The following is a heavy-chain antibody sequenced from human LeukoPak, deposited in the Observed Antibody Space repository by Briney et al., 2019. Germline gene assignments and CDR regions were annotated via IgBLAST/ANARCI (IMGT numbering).Heavy chain of an antibody. J-gene: IGHJ4*02. Sequence: ASVKVSCKASGYTFSNYAFIWVRQAPGHGLEWMGIINPSGGSTSYPQKFQGRVTMTRDTSMSTVYMELSSLRSEDTAVYYCAREKYDSSGYYYGLDYWGQGTLVTVSS. CDR3: AREKYDSSGYYYGLDY. CDR1: GYTFSNYA. V-gene: IGHV1-46*01. D-gene: IGHD3-22*01. CDR2: INPSGGST.